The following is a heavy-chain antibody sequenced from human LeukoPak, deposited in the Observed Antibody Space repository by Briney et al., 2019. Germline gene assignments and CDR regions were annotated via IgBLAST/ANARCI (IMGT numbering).Heavy chain of an antibody. V-gene: IGHV1-24*01. Sequence: GASVKVSCKVSGYTLTELSMHWVRQAPGKGLEWMGGFDPEDGETIYAQKFQGRVTMTEDTSTDTAYMELSSLRSEDTAVYYCSTWGVITGTTPFDYWGQGTLVTVSS. CDR2: FDPEDGET. J-gene: IGHJ4*02. D-gene: IGHD1-7*01. CDR3: STWGVITGTTPFDY. CDR1: GYTLTELS.